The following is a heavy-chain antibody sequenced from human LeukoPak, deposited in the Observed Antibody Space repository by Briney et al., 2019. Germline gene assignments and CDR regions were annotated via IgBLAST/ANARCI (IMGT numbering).Heavy chain of an antibody. J-gene: IGHJ4*02. V-gene: IGHV3-30*02. Sequence: PGGSLRLSCAASGFTFSSYGMHWVRQAPGKGLEWVAFIRYDGSNKYYADSVKGRFTISRDNSKNTLYLQMNSLRAEDTAVYYCAKDYEARGSYPNYFDYWGQGTLVTVSS. CDR3: AKDYEARGSYPNYFDY. CDR2: IRYDGSNK. CDR1: GFTFSSYG. D-gene: IGHD1-26*01.